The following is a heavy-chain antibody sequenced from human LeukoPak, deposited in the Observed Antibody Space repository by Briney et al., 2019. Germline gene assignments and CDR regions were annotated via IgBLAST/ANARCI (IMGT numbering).Heavy chain of an antibody. CDR2: IYYSGST. D-gene: IGHD6-6*01. J-gene: IGHJ4*02. CDR3: ARAKYSSSPFDY. CDR1: GGSISSGGYY. Sequence: PSQTLSLTCTVSGGSISSGGYYWSWIRQHPGKGLEWIGYIYYSGSTYYNPSLKSRVTIPVDTSKNQFSLKLSSVTAADTAVYYCARAKYSSSPFDYWGQGTLVTVSS. V-gene: IGHV4-30-4*08.